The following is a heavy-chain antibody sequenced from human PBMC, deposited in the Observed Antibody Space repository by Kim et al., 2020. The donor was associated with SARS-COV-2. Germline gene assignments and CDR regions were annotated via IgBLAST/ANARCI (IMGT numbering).Heavy chain of an antibody. CDR3: ARTSGTRYFDY. Sequence: SETLSLTCTVSGGSISSYYWSWIRQPPGKGLEWIGYIYYSGSTNYNPSLKSRVTISVDTSKNQFSLKLSSVTAADTAVYYCARTSGTRYFDYWGQGTLVT. J-gene: IGHJ4*02. D-gene: IGHD2-2*01. V-gene: IGHV4-59*08. CDR1: GGSISSYY. CDR2: IYYSGST.